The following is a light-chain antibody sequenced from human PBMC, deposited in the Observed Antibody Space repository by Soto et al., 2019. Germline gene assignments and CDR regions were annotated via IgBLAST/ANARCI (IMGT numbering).Light chain of an antibody. CDR2: DAS. J-gene: IGKJ4*01. CDR1: QSVSSS. V-gene: IGKV3-11*01. CDR3: QHRSNWPLT. Sequence: EIVLTQSPATLSLSPGERATLSCRASQSVSSSLAWYQQKPGQAPRLLIYDASNRATGIPARFSGSGSGTDFTLTISSLEPEDFALYYCQHRSNWPLTFGGGTKVEIK.